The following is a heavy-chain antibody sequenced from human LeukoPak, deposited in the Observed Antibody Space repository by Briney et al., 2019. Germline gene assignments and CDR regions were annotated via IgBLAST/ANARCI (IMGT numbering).Heavy chain of an antibody. V-gene: IGHV1-8*03. CDR2: MNPNSGNT. CDR1: GYTFTSYD. Sequence: ASVKVSCKASGYTFTSYDINWVRQATGQGLEWMGWMNPNSGNTGYAQKFQGRVTITRNTSISTAYMELSGLRSEDTAVYYCARGRIVVGNFDYWGQGTLVTVSS. D-gene: IGHD2-21*01. J-gene: IGHJ4*02. CDR3: ARGRIVVGNFDY.